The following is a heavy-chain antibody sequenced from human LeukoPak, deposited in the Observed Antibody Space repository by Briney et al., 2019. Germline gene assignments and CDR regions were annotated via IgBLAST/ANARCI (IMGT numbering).Heavy chain of an antibody. J-gene: IGHJ4*02. D-gene: IGHD6-19*01. CDR2: INPGDSET. CDR3: ARPGYRSRYFDY. Sequence: GDSLKISCKVSGYSFTIYWIGWVRQMPGKGLEWMGIINPGDSETKYSPSFQGQVTISADKSISTAYLQWSSLKASDTAMYYCARPGYRSRYFDYWGEGTLVTVSS. V-gene: IGHV5-51*01. CDR1: GYSFTIYW.